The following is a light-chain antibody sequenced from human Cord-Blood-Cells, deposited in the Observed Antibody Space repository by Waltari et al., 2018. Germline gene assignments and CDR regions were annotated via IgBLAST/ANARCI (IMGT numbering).Light chain of an antibody. V-gene: IGKV4-1*01. CDR2: WAS. CDR3: QQYYSTPWT. J-gene: IGKJ1*01. CDR1: QSVLYSSNNKNY. Sequence: DIVMTQSPDSLAVSLGERATINCKSSQSVLYSSNNKNYLAWYQQKPGQPPKLLIYWASTRESGVPDRFSGSGSGTDCTRTSSSLQAEDVAVYYCQQYYSTPWTFGQGTKVEIK.